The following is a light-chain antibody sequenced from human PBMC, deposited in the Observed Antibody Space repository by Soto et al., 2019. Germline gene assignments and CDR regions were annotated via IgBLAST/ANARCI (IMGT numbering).Light chain of an antibody. CDR2: GAS. J-gene: IGKJ1*01. V-gene: IGKV3-15*01. CDR1: QSVSSN. CDR3: QQYSNWPKT. Sequence: EIVLTQSPDTLSLSPRERATLACRASQSVSSNLAWYQHKPGQAPRLLISGASTRATGIPARFSGSGSGTEFTLTISSLQSEDSAVYFCQQYSNWPKTFGQGTKVDIK.